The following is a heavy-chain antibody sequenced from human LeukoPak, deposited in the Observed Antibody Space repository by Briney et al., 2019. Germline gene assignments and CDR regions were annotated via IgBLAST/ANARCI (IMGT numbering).Heavy chain of an antibody. CDR2: INPNSGGT. CDR1: GYTFTGYY. CDR3: ATRVDPTAFSWFDP. Sequence: ASVKVSCKTSGYTFTGYYMYWVRQAPGQGLEWMGWINPNSGGTNYAQKFQGRVTMTRDTSISTVYMELSSLRSDDTAVYFCATRVDPTAFSWFDPWGQGNMVTVSP. V-gene: IGHV1-2*02. J-gene: IGHJ5*02. D-gene: IGHD2-21*02.